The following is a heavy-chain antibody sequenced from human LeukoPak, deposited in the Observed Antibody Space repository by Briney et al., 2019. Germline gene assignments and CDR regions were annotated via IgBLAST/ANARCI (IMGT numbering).Heavy chain of an antibody. Sequence: GGSLRLSCTVSGFTVSSNSMSWVRQGQGEGLGWVSFIYSGGNTHNSDSVKGRFTIPRDNSKNTLYLQLNSLRAEDTAVYYCARSLVVGATYPYHWGQGTLVTVSS. V-gene: IGHV3-53*01. CDR1: GFTVSSNS. CDR3: ARSLVVGATYPYH. CDR2: IYSGGNT. D-gene: IGHD1-26*01. J-gene: IGHJ5*02.